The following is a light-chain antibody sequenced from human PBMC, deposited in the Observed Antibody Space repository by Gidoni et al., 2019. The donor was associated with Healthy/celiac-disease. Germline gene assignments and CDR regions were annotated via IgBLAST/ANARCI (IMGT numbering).Light chain of an antibody. Sequence: QSALTQPVSVSVSPGQSITISCTGTSSDVGGYSYVSWYQQHPGKAPKLMIYEVSNRPSGVSNRFSGSKSGNTASLTISGLQAEDEADYYCSSYTSSSTYVFGTGTKVTVL. CDR1: SSDVGGYSY. J-gene: IGLJ1*01. V-gene: IGLV2-14*01. CDR2: EVS. CDR3: SSYTSSSTYV.